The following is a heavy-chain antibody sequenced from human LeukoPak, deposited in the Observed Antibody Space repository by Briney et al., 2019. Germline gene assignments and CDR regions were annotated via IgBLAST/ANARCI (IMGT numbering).Heavy chain of an antibody. CDR1: GGSISSNY. J-gene: IGHJ4*02. CDR2: IYYRGST. D-gene: IGHD5-18*01. CDR3: ARSIGYSSYYFDY. V-gene: IGHV4-59*12. Sequence: SETLSLTCSASGGSISSNYWSWIRQPPGKGLEWIWYIYYRGSTNYNPSLKSRVTISVDTSKNPLSLKLNSVTAADTAVYYCARSIGYSSYYFDYWGQGTLVTVSS.